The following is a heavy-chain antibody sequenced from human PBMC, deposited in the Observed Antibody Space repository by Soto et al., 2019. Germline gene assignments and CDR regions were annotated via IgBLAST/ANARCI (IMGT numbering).Heavy chain of an antibody. CDR2: ISTFNGKT. D-gene: IGHD1-26*01. CDR1: RYTFTSHG. V-gene: IGHV1-18*01. Sequence: QVELMQSGGEVKRPGASVKVSCKSSRYTFTSHGISWVRQAPGQGLEWMGWISTFNGKTVSAQKFQGRVTMTADTRTNTAYMELRSLRSDDTAVYYCARLLTEGATFREDAFDIWGQGTKVTVSS. CDR3: ARLLTEGATFREDAFDI. J-gene: IGHJ3*02.